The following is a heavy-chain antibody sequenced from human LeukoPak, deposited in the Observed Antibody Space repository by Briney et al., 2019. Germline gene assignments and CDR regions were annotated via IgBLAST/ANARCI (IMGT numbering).Heavy chain of an antibody. CDR3: ARDSGYQSDAFDL. CDR1: GYTFASSG. CDR2: SSAYTDNT. J-gene: IGHJ3*01. V-gene: IGHV1-18*01. Sequence: GASVKVSCKASGYTFASSGISWVRHAPGQGLEWLGWSSAYTDNTDYAQKLQGRVTMTTDTSTSTAFMEVRSLRSDDTAVYNCARDSGYQSDAFDLWGQGTLVTVSS. D-gene: IGHD3-16*02.